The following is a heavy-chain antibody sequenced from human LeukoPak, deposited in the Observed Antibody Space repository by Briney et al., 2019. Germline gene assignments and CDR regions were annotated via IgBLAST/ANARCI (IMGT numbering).Heavy chain of an antibody. D-gene: IGHD2-2*02. Sequence: GGSLRLSCAASGFTFSGSAMHWVRQASGKGLEWVGRIRSKANSYATAYAASVKGRFTISRDDSKNTAYLQMNSLKTEDTAVYYCTRHKERYCSSTSCYRVENYYGMDVWGQGTTVTVPS. V-gene: IGHV3-73*01. CDR2: IRSKANSYAT. CDR3: TRHKERYCSSTSCYRVENYYGMDV. CDR1: GFTFSGSA. J-gene: IGHJ6*02.